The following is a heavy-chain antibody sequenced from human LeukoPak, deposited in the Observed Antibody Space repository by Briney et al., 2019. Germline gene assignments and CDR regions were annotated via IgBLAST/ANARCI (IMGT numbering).Heavy chain of an antibody. Sequence: ETLSLTCAVYGGSFSGYYWSWVRQAPGKGLEWVSAISGSGGSTYYADSVKGRFTISRDNSKNTLYLQMNSLRAEDTAVYYCAKVGGWYLNYYYYYYMDVWGKGTTVTISS. J-gene: IGHJ6*03. CDR1: GGSFSGYY. D-gene: IGHD6-19*01. CDR2: ISGSGGST. CDR3: AKVGGWYLNYYYYYYMDV. V-gene: IGHV3-23*01.